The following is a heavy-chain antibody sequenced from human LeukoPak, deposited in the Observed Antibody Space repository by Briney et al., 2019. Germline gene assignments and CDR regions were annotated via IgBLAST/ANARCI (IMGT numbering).Heavy chain of an antibody. CDR2: IKSKTDGGTT. CDR3: TTDYYSSGSYYFDY. J-gene: IGHJ4*02. D-gene: IGHD6-19*01. V-gene: IGHV3-15*01. Sequence: GGPLRLSCAASGFTFSNAWMSWVRQAPGKGLEWVGRIKSKTDGGTTDYAARVKGRFTISRDDSKNALYLQMNSLKTEDTAVYYCTTDYYSSGSYYFDYWREGTLVSVSS. CDR1: GFTFSNAW.